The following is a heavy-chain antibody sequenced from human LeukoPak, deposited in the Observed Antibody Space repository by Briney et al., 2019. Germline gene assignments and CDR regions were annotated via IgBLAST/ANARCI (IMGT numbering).Heavy chain of an antibody. CDR3: AADPTYYYDSSGYGY. CDR2: IAVGSGNT. CDR1: GFTFTSSA. D-gene: IGHD3-22*01. Sequence: ASVKVSCKASGFTFTSSAMQWVRQARGQRLEWIGWIAVGSGNTNYAQKFQERVTITRDMSTSTAYMELSSLRSEDTAVYYCAADPTYYYDSSGYGYWGQGTLVTVSS. V-gene: IGHV1-58*02. J-gene: IGHJ4*02.